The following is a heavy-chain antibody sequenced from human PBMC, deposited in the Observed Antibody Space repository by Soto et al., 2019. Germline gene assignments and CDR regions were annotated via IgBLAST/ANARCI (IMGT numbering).Heavy chain of an antibody. CDR1: GFTFSNGW. Sequence: SLRLSCEGSGFTFSNGWMAWVRQAPGKGLEWVGRIKTNIDGGRIDYAAPVKGRFAISRDDSKNRLYLQMNSLKPDDTGVYYCTTNSVTDFYYYGMEVWGLGTTVTVSS. J-gene: IGHJ6*02. CDR3: TTNSVTDFYYYGMEV. CDR2: IKTNIDGGRI. D-gene: IGHD1-20*01. V-gene: IGHV3-15*01.